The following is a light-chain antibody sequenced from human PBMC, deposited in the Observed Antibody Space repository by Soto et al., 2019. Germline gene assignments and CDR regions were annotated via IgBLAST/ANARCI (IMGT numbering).Light chain of an antibody. V-gene: IGKV1-5*01. J-gene: IGKJ1*01. CDR1: QTISTW. Sequence: DMQMVQSPSTLSASVGDRVTITCRAPQTISTWVAWYQQKPGKAPKVLIYDASTLKSGVPSRFSGSGSGTEFTLTISSLQPDDSAIYYCQQYNSYSPTTFGQGTKVEIK. CDR2: DAS. CDR3: QQYNSYSPTT.